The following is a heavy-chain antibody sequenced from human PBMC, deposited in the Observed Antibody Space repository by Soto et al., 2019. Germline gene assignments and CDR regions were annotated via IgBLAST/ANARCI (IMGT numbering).Heavy chain of an antibody. CDR3: ARDQGTYYYDSSGYYAY. CDR2: IIPIFGTA. V-gene: IGHV1-69*06. Sequence: VKVSCKASGGTFSSYAISWVRQAPGQGLEWMGGIIPIFGTANYAQKFQGRVTITADKSTSTAYMELSSLRSEDTAVYYCARDQGTYYYDSSGYYAYWGQGTLVTVSS. D-gene: IGHD3-22*01. J-gene: IGHJ4*02. CDR1: GGTFSSYA.